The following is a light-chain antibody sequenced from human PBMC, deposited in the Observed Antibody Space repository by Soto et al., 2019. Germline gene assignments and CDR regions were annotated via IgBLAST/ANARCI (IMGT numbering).Light chain of an antibody. V-gene: IGLV1-40*01. CDR2: ANS. CDR3: QSYDSSLSGYV. CDR1: SSNIGAGYD. Sequence: QSALTQPPSVSGAPGQRVTISCTGSSSNIGAGYDVHWYQQLPGTGPKLLIYANSNRPSGVPDRFSGSKSGTSASLAITGLRAEDEADYYCQSYDSSLSGYVFGAGTKATVL. J-gene: IGLJ1*01.